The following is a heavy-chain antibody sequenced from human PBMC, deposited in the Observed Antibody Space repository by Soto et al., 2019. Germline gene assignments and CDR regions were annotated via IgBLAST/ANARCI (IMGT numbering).Heavy chain of an antibody. CDR2: INPNSGGT. CDR3: ARDYYGYYLMGNWFDP. Sequence: QVQLVQSGAEVKKPGASVKVSCKASGYTFTGYYMHWVRQAPGQGLEWMGWINPNSGGTNYTQKFQGWVTMTRDTSISTGYMELSRLRSDDTAVYYCARDYYGYYLMGNWFDPWGQGTLVTVSS. J-gene: IGHJ5*02. D-gene: IGHD4-17*01. V-gene: IGHV1-2*04. CDR1: GYTFTGYY.